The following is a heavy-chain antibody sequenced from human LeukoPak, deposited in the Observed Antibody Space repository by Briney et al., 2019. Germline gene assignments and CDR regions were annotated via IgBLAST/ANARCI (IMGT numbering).Heavy chain of an antibody. V-gene: IGHV4-59*08. J-gene: IGHJ5*02. CDR3: ARSTVLRFLEWLPNWFDP. CDR2: IYYSGST. CDR1: GGSISSYY. D-gene: IGHD3-3*01. Sequence: SETLSLTCTVSGGSISSYYWSWIRQPPGKGLEWIGYIYYSGSTNYNPSLKSRVTISVDTSKNQFSLKLSSVTAADTAVYYCARSTVLRFLEWLPNWFDPWGQGTLVTVSS.